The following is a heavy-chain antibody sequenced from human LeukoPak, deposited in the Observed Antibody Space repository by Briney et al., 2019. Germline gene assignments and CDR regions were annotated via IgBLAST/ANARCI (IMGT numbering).Heavy chain of an antibody. J-gene: IGHJ4*02. CDR2: ISYDGSNK. CDR3: AKPAGDTAMDVDY. D-gene: IGHD5-18*01. CDR1: GFTFSSYG. Sequence: PGRSLRLSCAASGFTFSSYGMHWVRQAPGKGLEWVAVISYDGSNKYYADSVKGRFTISRDNSKNTLYLQMNSLRAEDTAVYYCAKPAGDTAMDVDYWGQGTLVTVSS. V-gene: IGHV3-30*18.